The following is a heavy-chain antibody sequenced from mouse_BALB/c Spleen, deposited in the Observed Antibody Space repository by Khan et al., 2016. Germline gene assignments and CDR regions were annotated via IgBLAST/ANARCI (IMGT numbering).Heavy chain of an antibody. CDR3: ERKYYGSSSGFAY. D-gene: IGHD1-1*01. Sequence: QVQLKQSGAELVKPGASVKLSCQASGYTFTNYDINWVRQRPEQGLEWIGWIFPGDGSTKYNEKFKGKATLTTDTSSSTAYMQLRRLRSEDSAVYVWERKYYGSSSGFAYWGQGTLVTGSA. V-gene: IGHV1-85*01. J-gene: IGHJ3*01. CDR2: IFPGDGST. CDR1: GYTFTNYD.